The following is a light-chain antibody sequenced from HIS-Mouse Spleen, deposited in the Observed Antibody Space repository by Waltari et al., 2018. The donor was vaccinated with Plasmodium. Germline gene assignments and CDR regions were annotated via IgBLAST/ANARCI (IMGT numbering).Light chain of an antibody. CDR1: QGIISY. CDR3: QQYYSYPLT. J-gene: IGKJ4*01. Sequence: AIRMTQSPSSFSASTGDRVTITCRASQGIISYLAWYQQKPGKAPKLLIYAAFTLQSGVPSRFSGSGSGTDFTLTISCLQSEDFATYYCQQYYSYPLTFGGGTKVEIK. CDR2: AAF. V-gene: IGKV1-8*01.